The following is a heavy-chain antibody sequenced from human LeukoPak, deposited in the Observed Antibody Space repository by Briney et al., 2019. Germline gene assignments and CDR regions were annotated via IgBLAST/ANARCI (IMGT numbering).Heavy chain of an antibody. D-gene: IGHD4-17*01. V-gene: IGHV4-59*01. CDR3: ARDDYGDYGMDV. Sequence: SETLSHTCAVYGGSFNGYYWSWIRQPPGKGLEWIGYIYYSGSTNYNPSLKSRVTISVDTSKNQFSLKLSSVTAADTAVYYCARDDYGDYGMDVWGQGTTVTVSS. CDR2: IYYSGST. CDR1: GGSFNGYY. J-gene: IGHJ6*02.